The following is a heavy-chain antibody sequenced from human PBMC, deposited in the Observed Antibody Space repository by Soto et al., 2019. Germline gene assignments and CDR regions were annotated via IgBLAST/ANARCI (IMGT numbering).Heavy chain of an antibody. CDR1: GGSISSHY. J-gene: IGHJ4*02. Sequence: PSETLSLTCIVSGGSISSHYWSWIRQPPGKGLEWIGYIYSSGSTNYNPSLKSRVIISVDTSNDQFSLKLSSVTAADTAVYYCARDRYSNGWVDYWGQGTLVTASS. V-gene: IGHV4-59*11. CDR2: IYSSGST. D-gene: IGHD6-19*01. CDR3: ARDRYSNGWVDY.